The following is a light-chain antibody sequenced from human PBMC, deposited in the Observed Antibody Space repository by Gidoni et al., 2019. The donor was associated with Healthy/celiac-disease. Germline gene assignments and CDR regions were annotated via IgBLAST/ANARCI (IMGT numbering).Light chain of an antibody. Sequence: DIQMTQSPSTLSASVGDRVTITCRASQSIGTWLAWYQQKPGKAPKLLIYKASSLESEVPSRFSGSGSGTEFTLTISSLQPDDFATYYCQQYNSYSSTFGGGTKVEIK. J-gene: IGKJ4*01. CDR3: QQYNSYSST. CDR2: KAS. CDR1: QSIGTW. V-gene: IGKV1-5*03.